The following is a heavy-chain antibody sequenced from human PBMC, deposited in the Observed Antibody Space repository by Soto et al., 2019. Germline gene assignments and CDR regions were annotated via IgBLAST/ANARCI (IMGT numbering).Heavy chain of an antibody. CDR2: ISSDGSGT. CDR3: ARVGVPGAFEI. D-gene: IGHD6-6*01. CDR1: GFTFSNYW. J-gene: IGHJ3*02. Sequence: GGSLRLSCAASGFTFSNYWMHWVRQAPGKGLVWVSRISSDGSGTTYADSVKGRFTISRDNAKDTLYLQMNSLRAEDTAVYYCARVGVPGAFEIWGQGTMVTVSS. V-gene: IGHV3-74*01.